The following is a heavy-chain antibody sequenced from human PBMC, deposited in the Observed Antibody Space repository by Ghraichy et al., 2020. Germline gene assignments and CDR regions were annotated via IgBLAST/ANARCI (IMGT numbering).Heavy chain of an antibody. CDR1: GYSFTSYW. Sequence: GESLNISCKGSGYSFTSYWISWVRQMPGKGLEWMGRIDPSDSYTNYSPSFQGHVTISADKSISTAYLQWSSLKASDTAMYYWARHCGGDCYPYWYFDLWGRGTLVTVSS. D-gene: IGHD2-21*02. CDR3: ARHCGGDCYPYWYFDL. J-gene: IGHJ2*01. CDR2: IDPSDSYT. V-gene: IGHV5-10-1*01.